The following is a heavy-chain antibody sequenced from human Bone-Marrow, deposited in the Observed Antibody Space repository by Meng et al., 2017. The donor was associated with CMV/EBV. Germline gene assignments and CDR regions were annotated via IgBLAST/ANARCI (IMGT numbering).Heavy chain of an antibody. J-gene: IGHJ4*02. Sequence: EGSLRLSCAASGFTVSSNYMSWVRQAPGKGLEWVSVIYSGGSTYYADSVKGRFTISRDNSKNTLYLQMNSLRAEDTAVYYCAREGLAAAVDYWGQGTLVTVSS. CDR1: GFTVSSNY. V-gene: IGHV3-53*05. CDR2: IYSGGST. CDR3: AREGLAAAVDY. D-gene: IGHD6-13*01.